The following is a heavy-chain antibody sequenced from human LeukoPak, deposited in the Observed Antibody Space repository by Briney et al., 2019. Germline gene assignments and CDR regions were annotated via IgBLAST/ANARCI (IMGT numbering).Heavy chain of an antibody. Sequence: SGRSLRLSCAASGFTFSSYGMHWVRQAPGKGLEWAAVIWYDGSNKYYADSVKGRFTISRDNSKNTVYLQMNSLRAEDTAVYYCARDLGSGWYSDIWGQGTMVTVSS. CDR2: IWYDGSNK. D-gene: IGHD6-19*01. CDR1: GFTFSSYG. CDR3: ARDLGSGWYSDI. J-gene: IGHJ3*02. V-gene: IGHV3-33*01.